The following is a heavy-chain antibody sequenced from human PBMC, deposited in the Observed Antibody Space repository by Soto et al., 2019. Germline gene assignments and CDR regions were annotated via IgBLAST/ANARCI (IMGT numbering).Heavy chain of an antibody. CDR2: ISSVSSTI. D-gene: IGHD1-1*01. CDR3: ARDWRLTRGYFDY. Sequence: EVQLVESGGGLVQPGGSLRLSCAGSGFTFGNYALNWVRQAPGKGLEWISFISSVSSTIFYSDSVKGRFTISRDNPKNSLFLQMNSLRAEDTAVYYCARDWRLTRGYFDYWGQGTLVTVSS. CDR1: GFTFGNYA. J-gene: IGHJ4*02. V-gene: IGHV3-48*01.